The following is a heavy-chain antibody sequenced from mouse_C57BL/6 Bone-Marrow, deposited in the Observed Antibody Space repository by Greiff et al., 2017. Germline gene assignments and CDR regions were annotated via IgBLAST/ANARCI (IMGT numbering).Heavy chain of an antibody. CDR1: GYTFTDYY. CDR3: ARSLYYVYDEGFAY. D-gene: IGHD2-2*01. Sequence: EVQLQQSGPELVKPGASVKISCKASGYTFTDYYMNWVKQSHGKSLEWIGDINPNNGGTSYNQKFKGKATFTVDKSSSTAYMELRSLTSEDSAVYYGARSLYYVYDEGFAYWGQGTLVTVSA. CDR2: INPNNGGT. V-gene: IGHV1-26*01. J-gene: IGHJ3*01.